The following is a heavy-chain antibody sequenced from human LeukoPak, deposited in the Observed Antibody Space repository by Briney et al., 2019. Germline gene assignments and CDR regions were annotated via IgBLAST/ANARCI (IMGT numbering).Heavy chain of an antibody. J-gene: IGHJ4*02. CDR3: AIQSIVPRPGY. Sequence: ASVKVSCKASGYTFTGYYMHWVRQAPGQGPEWMGRINPNSGGTDYAQNFQGRVTMTRDTSVSTAYLELSRLRSDDTAVYYCAIQSIVPRPGYWGQGTLVTVSS. D-gene: IGHD6-6*01. CDR1: GYTFTGYY. CDR2: INPNSGGT. V-gene: IGHV1-2*06.